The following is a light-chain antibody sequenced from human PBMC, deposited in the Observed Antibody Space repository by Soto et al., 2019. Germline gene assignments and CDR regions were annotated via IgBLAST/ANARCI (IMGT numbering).Light chain of an antibody. CDR2: EVS. CDR3: SSYSTMGTYV. CDR1: SSDVGRYDY. J-gene: IGLJ1*01. V-gene: IGLV2-14*01. Sequence: QSALTQPASVSGSPGQSITISCTGTSSDVGRYDYVSWYQQHPGKAPKLMVSEVSHRPSGVSNRFSGSKSGNTASLTISGLQAEDEADYYCSSYSTMGTYVFGAGTNLTVL.